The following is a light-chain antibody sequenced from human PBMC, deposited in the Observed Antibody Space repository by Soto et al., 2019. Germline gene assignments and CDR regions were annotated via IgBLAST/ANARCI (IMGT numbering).Light chain of an antibody. CDR1: QSISSW. J-gene: IGKJ1*01. CDR3: QQYNDNWT. CDR2: KAS. Sequence: DIHITRSPFTLSASVGDRVTITCRASQSISSWLAWYQQKPGQAPKLLIYKASTLQSGVPSRFSGSGSGTEFTLAISSLQPDDSATYYCQQYNDNWTFGQGTKVDIK. V-gene: IGKV1-5*03.